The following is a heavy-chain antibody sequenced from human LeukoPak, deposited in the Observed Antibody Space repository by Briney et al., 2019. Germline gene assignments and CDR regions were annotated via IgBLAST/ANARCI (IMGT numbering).Heavy chain of an antibody. V-gene: IGHV6-1*01. J-gene: IGHJ4*02. D-gene: IGHD6-19*01. Sequence: KPSQTLSLTCAISGDSVSINSAAWNWIRQSPSRGLEWLGRTYQRSEWYNDYAVSVKSRITINPDISKNQFSLQLNSVTPEDTAVYYCARSPSPYSSGWYFDYWGQGTLVTVSS. CDR1: GDSVSINSAA. CDR2: TYQRSEWYN. CDR3: ARSPSPYSSGWYFDY.